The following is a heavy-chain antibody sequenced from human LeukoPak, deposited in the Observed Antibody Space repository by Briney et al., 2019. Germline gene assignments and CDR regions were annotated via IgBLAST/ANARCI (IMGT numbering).Heavy chain of an antibody. D-gene: IGHD5-12*01. V-gene: IGHV3-33*08. J-gene: IGHJ4*02. CDR1: GFTFSSYG. Sequence: GGSLRLSCAASGFTFSSYGMHWVRQAPGKGLEWVAVIWYDGSNKYYADSVKGRFTISRDNSKNTLYLQMNSPRAEDTAVYYCARGLDIVAFDYWGQGTLVTVSS. CDR3: ARGLDIVAFDY. CDR2: IWYDGSNK.